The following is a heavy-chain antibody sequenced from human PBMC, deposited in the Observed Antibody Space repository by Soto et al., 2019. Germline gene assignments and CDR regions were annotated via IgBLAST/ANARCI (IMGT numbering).Heavy chain of an antibody. D-gene: IGHD6-19*01. J-gene: IGHJ4*02. CDR1: GLNSSRCW. Sequence: GRSWRLRSAASGLNSSRCWMHWVRQAPGKGLVWVSRINSDRSSTSYADSVKGRFTISRDNAKNTLYLQMNSLRAEDTAVYYCAVAVAGPTAIGYWGQGT. V-gene: IGHV3-74*01. CDR3: AVAVAGPTAIGY. CDR2: INSDRSST.